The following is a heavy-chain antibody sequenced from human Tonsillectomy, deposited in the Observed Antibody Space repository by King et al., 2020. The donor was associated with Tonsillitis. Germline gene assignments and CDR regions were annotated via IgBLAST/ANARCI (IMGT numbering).Heavy chain of an antibody. D-gene: IGHD1-26*01. V-gene: IGHV3-7*01. J-gene: IGHJ4*02. CDR2: IKQDGSEK. Sequence: VQLVESGGGLVQPGGSLRLSCAASGFSFSRFWMSWVRQAPGKGLEWVANIKQDGSEKHYVDSVKGRFTISRDNAKNSLYLQMNSLRAEDTAVYYCARGGLLKDYFDYWGQGTLVTASS. CDR3: ARGGLLKDYFDY. CDR1: GFSFSRFW.